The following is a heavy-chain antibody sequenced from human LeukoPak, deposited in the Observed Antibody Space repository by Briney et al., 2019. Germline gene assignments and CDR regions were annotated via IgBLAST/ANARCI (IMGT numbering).Heavy chain of an antibody. V-gene: IGHV1-69*02. J-gene: IGHJ5*02. CDR2: IIPILGIA. CDR1: GGTFSSYT. CDR3: ASTVDYYGSGRLTTPNNWFDP. D-gene: IGHD3-10*01. Sequence: WASVKVSCKASGGTFSSYTISWVRQAPGQGLEWMGRIIPILGIANYAQKFQGRVTITADKSTSTAYMELSSLRSEDTAVYYCASTVDYYGSGRLTTPNNWFDPWGQGTLDTVSS.